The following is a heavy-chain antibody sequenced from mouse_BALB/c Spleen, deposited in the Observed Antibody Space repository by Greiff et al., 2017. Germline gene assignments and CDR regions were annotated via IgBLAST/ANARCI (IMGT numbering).Heavy chain of an antibody. D-gene: IGHD2-4*01. Sequence: EVKLQESGGGLVQPGGSMKLSCVASGFTFSNYWMNWVRQSPEKGLEWVAEIRLKSNNYATHYAESVKGRFTISRDDSKSSVYLQMNNLRAEDTGIYYCTRPYYDYDGLFAYWGQGTLVTVSA. CDR1: GFTFSNYW. CDR3: TRPYYDYDGLFAY. CDR2: IRLKSNNYAT. J-gene: IGHJ3*01. V-gene: IGHV6-6*02.